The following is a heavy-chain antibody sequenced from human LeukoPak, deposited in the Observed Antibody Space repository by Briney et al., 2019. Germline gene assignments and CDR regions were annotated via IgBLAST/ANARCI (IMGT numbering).Heavy chain of an antibody. CDR3: ARDLWSTAAGIFDF. D-gene: IGHD6-25*01. J-gene: IGHJ4*02. Sequence: SETLSLTCTVSDDFIRSGHYYWGWIRQSPGKGLEWMGSIYSTGNTHYNPSLESRLIISVDTSKNSFSLKLSSVTAADTAVYFCARDLWSTAAGIFDFWGQGALVTVSS. CDR1: DDFIRSGHYY. V-gene: IGHV4-39*07. CDR2: IYSTGNT.